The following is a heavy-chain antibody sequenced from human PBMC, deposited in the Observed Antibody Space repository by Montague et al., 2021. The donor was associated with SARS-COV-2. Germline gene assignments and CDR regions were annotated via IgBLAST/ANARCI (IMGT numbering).Heavy chain of an antibody. D-gene: IGHD4-17*01. Sequence: SETLSLTCTVSGGSIRTSSYYWGWIHQPPGKGLDWIGSIYYSESTYYNPSLKSRVTISVDTSKNQFSLKLSSVTAADTAVYYCAMRGGALDAFDIWGQGTVVIVSS. CDR1: GGSIRTSSYY. CDR2: IYYSEST. V-gene: IGHV4-39*01. CDR3: AMRGGALDAFDI. J-gene: IGHJ3*02.